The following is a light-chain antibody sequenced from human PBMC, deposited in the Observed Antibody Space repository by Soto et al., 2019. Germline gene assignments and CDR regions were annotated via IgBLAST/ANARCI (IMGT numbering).Light chain of an antibody. CDR2: YDD. CDR3: SAWDDSLNAYV. J-gene: IGLJ1*01. CDR1: RSNIGDNA. V-gene: IGLV1-36*01. Sequence: QLVLTQPPSVSEAPRQRVTISCSGRRSNIGDNAVNWYQQVPGKAPKLLIYYDDLLPSGVSDRFSGSKSGTSASLAISRLQSDDEADYYCSAWDDSLNAYVFGTGTKLTVL.